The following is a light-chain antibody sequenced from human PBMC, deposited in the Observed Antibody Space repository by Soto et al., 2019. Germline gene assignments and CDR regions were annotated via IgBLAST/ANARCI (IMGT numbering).Light chain of an antibody. CDR2: GVS. V-gene: IGKV3-20*01. J-gene: IGKJ1*01. Sequence: ELVLTQSPGTLSLSPWERATLSCRASQSLSSRNLAWYQQKPGQAPRPLIYGVSSRATGIPDRFSGSGSGTDFTLTISRLEPEDFAVYYCQQYDSSPRTFGQGTKVDIK. CDR3: QQYDSSPRT. CDR1: QSLSSRN.